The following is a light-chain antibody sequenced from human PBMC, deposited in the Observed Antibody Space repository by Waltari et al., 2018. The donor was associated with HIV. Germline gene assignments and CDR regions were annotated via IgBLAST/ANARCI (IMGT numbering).Light chain of an antibody. V-gene: IGLV2-14*01. J-gene: IGLJ1*01. CDR1: SSDVGAYYY. CDR3: SSYTGSSTLYV. Sequence: QSALTQPASVSGSPGQSITISCTGTSSDVGAYYYVSWFQLHPGKAPNLMIYDISNRPSGVSNRFSGSKSGNTASLTISGLQAEDEADYFCSSYTGSSTLYVFGTGTKVTVL. CDR2: DIS.